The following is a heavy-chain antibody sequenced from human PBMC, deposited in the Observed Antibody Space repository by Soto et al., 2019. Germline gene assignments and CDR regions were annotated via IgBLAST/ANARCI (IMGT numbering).Heavy chain of an antibody. J-gene: IGHJ5*02. Sequence: GGSLRLSCAASGFTFSSYGMHWVRQAPGKGLEWVAVISYDGSNKYYADSVKGRFTISRDNSKNTLYLQMNSLRAEDTAVYYCPKDPDSCSSTCWLDTWGQGTLVTVSS. V-gene: IGHV3-30*18. CDR2: ISYDGSNK. CDR3: PKDPDSCSSTCWLDT. D-gene: IGHD2-2*01. CDR1: GFTFSSYG.